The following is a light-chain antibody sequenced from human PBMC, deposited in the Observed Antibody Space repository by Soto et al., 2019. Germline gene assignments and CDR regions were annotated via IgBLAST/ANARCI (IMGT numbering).Light chain of an antibody. V-gene: IGKV3-20*01. Sequence: EIVLTQSPGTLSLSPGERGTLSCRASQSVSSNYLAWYQQKPGQAPRLLIYSAFSSATGIPDRFSVSGSGTDFTLTISRLEPEYFAVYYCQYDGSSPWKFGQGTKVEIK. CDR3: QYDGSSPWK. J-gene: IGKJ1*01. CDR1: QSVSSNY. CDR2: SAF.